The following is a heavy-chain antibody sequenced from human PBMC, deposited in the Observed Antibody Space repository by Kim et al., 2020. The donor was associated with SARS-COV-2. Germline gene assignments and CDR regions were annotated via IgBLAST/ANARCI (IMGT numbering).Heavy chain of an antibody. J-gene: IGHJ4*01. V-gene: IGHV3-21*01. D-gene: IGHD1-26*01. CDR3: ARDPENSGSYFGPAF. Sequence: GGSLRLSCAASGFTFSSYSMNWVRQAPGKGLEWVSSISSSSSYIYYADSVKVRFTISRDNAKNSLYLQMNSLRAEDTAVYYCARDPENSGSYFGPAFWGQGTLVTVSS. CDR1: GFTFSSYS. CDR2: ISSSSSYI.